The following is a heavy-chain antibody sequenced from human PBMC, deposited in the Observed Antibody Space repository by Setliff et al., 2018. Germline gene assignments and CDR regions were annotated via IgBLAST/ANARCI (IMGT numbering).Heavy chain of an antibody. CDR1: GGTFSNYD. CDR3: ASYERYCYGGSCYYFDY. J-gene: IGHJ4*02. V-gene: IGHV1-69*05. D-gene: IGHD2-15*01. CDR2: IIPIFGST. Sequence: GASVKVSCKASGGTFSNYDISWVRQAPGQGLEWMGGIIPIFGSTTYAQKFQGRVTMTRDTSTGTVNMELSSLRSEDTAVYYCASYERYCYGGSCYYFDYWGQGTLVTVSS.